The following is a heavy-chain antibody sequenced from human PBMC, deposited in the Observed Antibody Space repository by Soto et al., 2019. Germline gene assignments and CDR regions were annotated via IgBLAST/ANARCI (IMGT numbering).Heavy chain of an antibody. CDR2: IYYSGYT. Sequence: NPSETLSLTCTVSGGSISSGGYFWSWIRQDPGEGLELIGYIYYSGYTYYNPSLKSRLIISMDTSKNQFSLKLSSVTAADTAVYYCARGSSPHYGMDVWGQGTTVTVSS. D-gene: IGHD6-6*01. J-gene: IGHJ6*02. CDR1: GGSISSGGYF. V-gene: IGHV4-31*03. CDR3: ARGSSPHYGMDV.